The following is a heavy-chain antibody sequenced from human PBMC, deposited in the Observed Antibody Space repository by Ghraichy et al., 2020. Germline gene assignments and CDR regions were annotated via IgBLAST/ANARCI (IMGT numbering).Heavy chain of an antibody. CDR3: TTDPIDDYGGTLPYYYGMDV. CDR1: GFTFSNAW. CDR2: IKSKTDGGTT. V-gene: IGHV3-15*01. D-gene: IGHD4-23*01. J-gene: IGHJ6*02. Sequence: GGSLRLSCAASGFTFSNAWMSWVRQAPGKGLEWVGRIKSKTDGGTTDYAAPVKGRFTISRDDSKNTLYLQMNSLKTEDTAVYYCTTDPIDDYGGTLPYYYGMDVWGQGTTVTVSS.